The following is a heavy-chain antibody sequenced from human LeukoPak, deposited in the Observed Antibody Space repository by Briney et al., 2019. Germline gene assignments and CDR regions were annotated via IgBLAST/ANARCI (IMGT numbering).Heavy chain of an antibody. Sequence: GGSLRLSCIASGFTFSTSWMSWVRQAPGKGLEWVANIKQDGSEKYYVDSVKGRFTISRDNAKNSLYLQLNSLSDEDTAVYYCTRGRTVGDVWGQGTTVTVSS. CDR3: TRGRTVGDV. CDR2: IKQDGSEK. J-gene: IGHJ6*02. V-gene: IGHV3-7*04. CDR1: GFTFSTSW. D-gene: IGHD4-23*01.